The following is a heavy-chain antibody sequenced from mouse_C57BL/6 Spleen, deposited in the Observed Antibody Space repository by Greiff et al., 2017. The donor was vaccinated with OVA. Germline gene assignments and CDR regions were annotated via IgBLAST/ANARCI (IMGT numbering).Heavy chain of an antibody. Sequence: QVQLQQSGPELVKPGASVKISCKASGYAFSSSWMNWVKQRPGKGLEWIGRIYPGDGDTNYNGKFKGKAILTADNSSSTAYMQLSSLTSEDSAVYFCARTALGYTWIAYWGQGTLVTVSA. V-gene: IGHV1-82*01. CDR3: ARTALGYTWIAY. CDR1: GYAFSSSW. J-gene: IGHJ3*01. CDR2: IYPGDGDT. D-gene: IGHD1-2*01.